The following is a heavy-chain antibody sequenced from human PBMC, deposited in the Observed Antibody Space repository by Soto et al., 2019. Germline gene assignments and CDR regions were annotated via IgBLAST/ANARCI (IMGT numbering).Heavy chain of an antibody. J-gene: IGHJ6*02. V-gene: IGHV1-18*01. CDR1: GYSFTSYG. CDR3: ARHNGPLYVGYYYDMDV. Sequence: ASVKVSCKASGYSFTSYGISWVRQAPGQGLEWMGWISAHNGNTNYAQKLQGRVTMTTDTSTSTAYMELRSLRSDDTAVYYCARHNGPLYVGYYYDMDVWGQGTTVTVSS. D-gene: IGHD3-16*01. CDR2: ISAHNGNT.